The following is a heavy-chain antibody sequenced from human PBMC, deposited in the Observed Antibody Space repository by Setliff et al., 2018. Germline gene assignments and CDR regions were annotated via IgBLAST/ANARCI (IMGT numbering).Heavy chain of an antibody. CDR1: GGTFSSYA. CDR2: IIPIFGTA. J-gene: IGHJ6*03. Sequence: SVKVSCKASGGTFSSYAISWVRQAPGQGLEWMGGIIPIFGTANYAQKFQGRVTITADTSTDTAYMELSSLRSEDTAVYYCATAYYYGSGYCYYYMDVWGKGTTVTVSS. V-gene: IGHV1-69*06. CDR3: ATAYYYGSGYCYYYMDV. D-gene: IGHD3-10*01.